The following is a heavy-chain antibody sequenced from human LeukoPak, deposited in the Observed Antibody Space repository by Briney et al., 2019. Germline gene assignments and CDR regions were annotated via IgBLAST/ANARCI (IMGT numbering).Heavy chain of an antibody. D-gene: IGHD6-6*01. V-gene: IGHV6-1*01. CDR3: ARARGLAARSYYYYGMDV. Sequence: SQTLSLTCAISGDSVSSNSAAWNWIRQSPSRGLEWLGRTYYRSKWYNDYAVSVKSRITINPDTSKNQFSLKVNSVTAADTAVYYCARARGLAARSYYYYGMDVWGQGTTVTVSS. J-gene: IGHJ6*02. CDR1: GDSVSSNSAA. CDR2: TYYRSKWYN.